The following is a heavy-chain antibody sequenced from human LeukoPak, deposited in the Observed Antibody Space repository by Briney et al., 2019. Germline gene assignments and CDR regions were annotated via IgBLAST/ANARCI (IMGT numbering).Heavy chain of an antibody. V-gene: IGHV4-34*01. CDR2: INHSGST. J-gene: IGHJ4*02. Sequence: SETLSLTCAVYGGSFSGYYWSWIRQPPGKGLEWIGEINHSGSTNYNPSLKSRVTISVDTSKNQFSLKLSSVTAADTAVYYCVTLDYYGSGSYDYWGQGTLVTVSS. CDR3: VTLDYYGSGSYDY. D-gene: IGHD3-10*01. CDR1: GGSFSGYY.